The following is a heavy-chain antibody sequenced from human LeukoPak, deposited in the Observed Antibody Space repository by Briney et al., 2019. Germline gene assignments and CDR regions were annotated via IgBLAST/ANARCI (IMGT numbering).Heavy chain of an antibody. Sequence: SETLSLTCTVSGYSISSGYYWGWIRQPPGKGLEWIGSIYHSGSTYYNPSLKSRVTISVDTSKNQFSLKLSSVTAADTAVYYCASPTGTTVWGKGTTVTVSS. CDR1: GYSISSGYY. J-gene: IGHJ6*04. V-gene: IGHV4-38-2*02. CDR2: IYHSGST. CDR3: ASPTGTTV. D-gene: IGHD1-7*01.